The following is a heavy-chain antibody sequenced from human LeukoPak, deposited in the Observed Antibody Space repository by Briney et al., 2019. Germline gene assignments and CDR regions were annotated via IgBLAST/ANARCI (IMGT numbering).Heavy chain of an antibody. V-gene: IGHV4-34*01. J-gene: IGHJ4*02. Sequence: SETLSLTCAVYGGSFSGYYWSWIRQPPGKGLEWIGEINHSGSTNYNPSLKSRVTISVDTSKNQFSLKLSSVTAADTAVYYCARGPNYYGSGSPHDYWGQGTLVTVSS. CDR1: GGSFSGYY. CDR3: ARGPNYYGSGSPHDY. CDR2: INHSGST. D-gene: IGHD3-10*01.